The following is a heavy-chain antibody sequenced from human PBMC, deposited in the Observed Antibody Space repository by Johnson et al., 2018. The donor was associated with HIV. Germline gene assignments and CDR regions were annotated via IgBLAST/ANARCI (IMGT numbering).Heavy chain of an antibody. Sequence: QVQLVESGGGVVQPGGSLRLSCAASGFTFTSYGMHWVRQAPDKGLEWVAFIRYDESNKYYADSVKGRFSVSRDNAKRSLYLQLSNLRAEDTARYYCATLTGRSRAFDIWGQGKRVTVSS. CDR3: ATLTGRSRAFDI. CDR1: GFTFTSYG. V-gene: IGHV3-30*02. J-gene: IGHJ3*02. D-gene: IGHD3-10*01. CDR2: IRYDESNK.